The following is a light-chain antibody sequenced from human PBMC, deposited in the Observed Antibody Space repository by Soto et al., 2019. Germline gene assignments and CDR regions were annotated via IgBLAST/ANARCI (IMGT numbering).Light chain of an antibody. V-gene: IGKV3-11*01. Sequence: EIVLTQSPATLSLSPGERATLSCRASQSIRSYLAWYQQKPGQAPRLLIYDASNRATGIPVSFSGSGSGTDFTLNISSLESEDFAVYYCQQHSDSPPLPFGGGTKVEIK. CDR1: QSIRSY. CDR3: QQHSDSPPLP. CDR2: DAS. J-gene: IGKJ4*01.